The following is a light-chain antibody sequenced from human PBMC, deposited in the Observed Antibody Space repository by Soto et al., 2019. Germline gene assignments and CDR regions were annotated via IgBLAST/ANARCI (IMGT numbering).Light chain of an antibody. CDR2: DAI. J-gene: IGKJ1*01. CDR3: QHYNSYSEA. CDR1: QNIHNH. Sequence: DKLMSQSPATLSVSPGERVTLSCRASQNIHNHMSWFLQKPGQTPRLLIYDAIIRAPDVPARFSGSWSGTEFTLTISSLQPDDFATYYCQHYNSYSEAFGQGTKVDIK. V-gene: IGKV3-15*01.